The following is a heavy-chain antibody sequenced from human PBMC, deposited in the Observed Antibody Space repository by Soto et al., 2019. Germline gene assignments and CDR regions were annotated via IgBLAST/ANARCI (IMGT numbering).Heavy chain of an antibody. CDR1: GGTFSSYA. CDR3: ARAPEDYDSSGYYLGAFDI. D-gene: IGHD3-22*01. J-gene: IGHJ3*02. CDR2: IIPILGTA. V-gene: IGHV1-69*13. Sequence: GASVKVSCKASGGTFSSYAISWVRQAPGQGLEWMGGIIPILGTANYAQKFQGRVTITADESTSTAYMELSSLRSEDTAVYYCARAPEDYDSSGYYLGAFDIWGQGTMATVSS.